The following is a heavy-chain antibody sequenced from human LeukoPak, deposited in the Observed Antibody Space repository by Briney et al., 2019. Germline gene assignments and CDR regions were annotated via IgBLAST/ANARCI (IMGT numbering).Heavy chain of an antibody. CDR1: GYTFTSYG. J-gene: IGHJ3*02. CDR2: ISAYNGNT. CDR3: ARPRYDYVWGSYRPDAFDI. V-gene: IGHV1-18*01. Sequence: ASVKVSCKASGYTFTSYGISWVRQAPGQGLEWMGWISAYNGNTNYAQKLQGRVTMTTDTSTSTAYMELRSLRSDDTAVYYCARPRYDYVWGSYRPDAFDIWGQGTMVTVSS. D-gene: IGHD3-16*02.